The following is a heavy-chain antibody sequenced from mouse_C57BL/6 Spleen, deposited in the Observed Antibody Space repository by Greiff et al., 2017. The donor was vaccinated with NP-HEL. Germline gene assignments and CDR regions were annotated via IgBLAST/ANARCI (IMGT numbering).Heavy chain of an antibody. V-gene: IGHV3-1*01. J-gene: IGHJ4*01. CDR2: IRYSGST. Sequence: EVKLLESGPGMVKPSQSLSLTCTVTGYSITSGYDWHWIRHFPGNKLEWMGYIRYSGSTNYNPSLKSRISITPDTSKNQFFMKLNSVTTEYTATYDCARGGYAMDYWGQGTSVTVSS. CDR1: GYSITSGYD. CDR3: ARGGYAMDY.